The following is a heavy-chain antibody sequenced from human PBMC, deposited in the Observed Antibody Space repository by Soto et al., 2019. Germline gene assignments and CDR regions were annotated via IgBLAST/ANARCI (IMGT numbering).Heavy chain of an antibody. D-gene: IGHD2-2*01. Sequence: GESLKISCKGSGYSFTSYWIGWVRQMPGKGPEWMGIIYPGDSDTRYSPSFQGQVTISADKSISTAYLQWSSLKASDTAMYYCARRARAAMHYYYYGMDVWGQGTTVTVSS. V-gene: IGHV5-51*01. CDR1: GYSFTSYW. CDR2: IYPGDSDT. J-gene: IGHJ6*02. CDR3: ARRARAAMHYYYYGMDV.